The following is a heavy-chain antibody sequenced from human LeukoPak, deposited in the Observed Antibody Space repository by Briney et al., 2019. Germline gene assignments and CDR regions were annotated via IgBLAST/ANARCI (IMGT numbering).Heavy chain of an antibody. CDR2: ISADGRSR. J-gene: IGHJ4*02. D-gene: IGHD3-22*01. CDR1: GFTFSSYS. V-gene: IGHV3-48*02. CDR3: ARDLYYYDSSGYFDY. Sequence: GGSLRLSCAASGFTFSSYSMNWVRQAPGKGLEWVSCISADGRSRHYADSVKGRFTISRDNAKNSLSLQIKSLRDDDTAVYYCARDLYYYDSSGYFDYWGQGTLVTVSS.